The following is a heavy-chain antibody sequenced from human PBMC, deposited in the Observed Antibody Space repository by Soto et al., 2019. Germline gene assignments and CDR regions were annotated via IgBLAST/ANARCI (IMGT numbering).Heavy chain of an antibody. Sequence: SETLSLTCIVSGGSISSGDYYWSWIRQPPGKGLEWIGYIYHTGITFYNPSLKSRITISADTSKNQFSLKMRSVTAADTAVYYCARVPTMVRGVIITRYYYYGMDVWGQGTTVT. CDR3: ARVPTMVRGVIITRYYYYGMDV. D-gene: IGHD3-10*01. V-gene: IGHV4-30-4*01. CDR2: IYHTGIT. CDR1: GGSISSGDYY. J-gene: IGHJ6*02.